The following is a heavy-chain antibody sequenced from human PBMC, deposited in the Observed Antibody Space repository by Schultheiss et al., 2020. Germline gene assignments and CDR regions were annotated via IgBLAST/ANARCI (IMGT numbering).Heavy chain of an antibody. D-gene: IGHD6-6*01. V-gene: IGHV3-48*02. Sequence: GGSLRLSCAASGFTFSSYAMHWVRQAPGKGLEWVSYISDTGRTIHYADSVQGRFIISRDRVKSSLYLQMNSLRDEDTAVYYCARTYSSSSLDYWGQGTLVTVSS. CDR3: ARTYSSSSLDY. CDR1: GFTFSSYA. CDR2: ISDTGRTI. J-gene: IGHJ4*02.